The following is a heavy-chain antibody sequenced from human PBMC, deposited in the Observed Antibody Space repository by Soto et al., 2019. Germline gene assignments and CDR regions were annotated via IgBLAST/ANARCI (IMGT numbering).Heavy chain of an antibody. CDR1: GASISSDDYY. Sequence: LSLTCTVSGASISSDDYYWSWIRQSPGKGLEWIGYIYHSVRTYSNPSLKSRVTISDDTSKNQFSLNLSSVTAADTAVYYCVRDNYGDYDYWGQGILVTVSS. CDR3: VRDNYGDYDY. CDR2: IYHSVRT. J-gene: IGHJ4*02. V-gene: IGHV4-30-4*01. D-gene: IGHD4-17*01.